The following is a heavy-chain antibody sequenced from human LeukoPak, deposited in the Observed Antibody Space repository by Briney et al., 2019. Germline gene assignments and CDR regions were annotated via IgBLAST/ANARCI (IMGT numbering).Heavy chain of an antibody. Sequence: KPGGSLRLSCASSGFSSSNYYMSWVRQAPGKGLEWISYITTSGSSTNYADSVKGRFTISRDNAKNSVVLQMNSLRTEDTAVYYCTRERRGSYHAFDYWGQGTLVTVSS. CDR3: TRERRGSYHAFDY. D-gene: IGHD3-16*02. J-gene: IGHJ4*02. V-gene: IGHV3-11*01. CDR1: GFSSSNYY. CDR2: ITTSGSST.